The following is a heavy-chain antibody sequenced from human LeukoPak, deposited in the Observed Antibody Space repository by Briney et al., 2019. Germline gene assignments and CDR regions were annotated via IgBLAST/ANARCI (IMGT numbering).Heavy chain of an antibody. CDR2: IYYFEKT. D-gene: IGHD7-27*01. CDR1: GGSIGTYY. Sequence: SETLSLTCTVSGGSIGTYYWSWIRQPPGKGLEWIGHIYYFEKTDYNPSLESRVTISVDAAKNHFSLKLRSVTPLDTTVYYCAKLGSPRAYWGQGILVTVSS. V-gene: IGHV4-59*01. CDR3: AKLGSPRAY. J-gene: IGHJ4*02.